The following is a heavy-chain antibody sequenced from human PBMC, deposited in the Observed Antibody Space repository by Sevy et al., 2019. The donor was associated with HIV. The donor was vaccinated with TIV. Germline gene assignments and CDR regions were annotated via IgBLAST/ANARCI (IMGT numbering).Heavy chain of an antibody. D-gene: IGHD3-10*01. CDR1: GFTFSNFG. CDR2: INQDGSET. V-gene: IGHV3-7*01. CDR3: ARLFYGSADY. Sequence: GGSLRLSCAASGFTFSNFGMHWVRQAPGKGLEWVATINQDGSETFYVDSVKGRFTISRHNPRKSLYLQMNSLSAEDTAVYYCARLFYGSADYWGQGTLVTVSS. J-gene: IGHJ4*02.